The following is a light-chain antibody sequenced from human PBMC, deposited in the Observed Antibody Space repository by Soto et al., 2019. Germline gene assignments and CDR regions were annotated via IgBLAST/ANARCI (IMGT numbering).Light chain of an antibody. Sequence: EIVRTQSPATLSVSPGERATLSCRASQSVSSKLAWYQQKPGQAPRLLIYGASSRATGIPDRFSGSGSGTDFTLTISRLEPEDFAVYYCQQRSNWPITFGQGTRLEIK. CDR3: QQRSNWPIT. V-gene: IGKV3D-20*02. J-gene: IGKJ5*01. CDR1: QSVSSK. CDR2: GAS.